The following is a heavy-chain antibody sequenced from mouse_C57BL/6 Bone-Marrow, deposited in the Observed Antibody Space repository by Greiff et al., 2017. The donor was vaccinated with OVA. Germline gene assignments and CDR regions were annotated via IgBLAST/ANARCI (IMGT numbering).Heavy chain of an antibody. CDR1: GFTFSSYA. J-gene: IGHJ2*01. D-gene: IGHD1-1*01. CDR2: ISDGGSYT. Sequence: EVQLVESGGGLVKPGGSLKLSCAASGFTFSSYAMSWVRQTPEKRLEWVATISDGGSYTYYPDNVKGRFTISRDNAKNNLYLQMSHLKSEDTAMYYCARVHYYYGSSPRFAYWGQGTTLTVSS. V-gene: IGHV5-4*01. CDR3: ARVHYYYGSSPRFAY.